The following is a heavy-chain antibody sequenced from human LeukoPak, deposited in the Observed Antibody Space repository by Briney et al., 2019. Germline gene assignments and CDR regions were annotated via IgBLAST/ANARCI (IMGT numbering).Heavy chain of an antibody. D-gene: IGHD1-26*01. V-gene: IGHV1-2*06. Sequence: GASVKVSCKASGYTFTGYYMHWVRQAPGQGLEWMGRINPNSGGTNYAQKFQGRVTMTRDTSISTAYMELSRLRSDDTAVHYCARDSSGSYCANYWGQGTLVTVSS. CDR3: ARDSSGSYCANY. J-gene: IGHJ4*02. CDR1: GYTFTGYY. CDR2: INPNSGGT.